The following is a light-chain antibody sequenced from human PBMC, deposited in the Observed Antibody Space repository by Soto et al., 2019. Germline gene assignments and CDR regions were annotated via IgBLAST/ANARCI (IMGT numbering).Light chain of an antibody. CDR1: QTISNW. Sequence: DIQMTQSPSTLSASVGDRVTITCRASQTISNWLAWYQQKPGRAPNLLIYKASNLASGVPSRFSGSGSGTEFTLAISSLQPDDFAIYYCQQYISLWALGQGTKVEI. V-gene: IGKV1-5*03. CDR2: KAS. J-gene: IGKJ1*01. CDR3: QQYISLWA.